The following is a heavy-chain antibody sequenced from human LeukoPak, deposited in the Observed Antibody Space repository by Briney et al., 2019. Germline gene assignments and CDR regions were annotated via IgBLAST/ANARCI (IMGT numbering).Heavy chain of an antibody. Sequence: SETLSLTCTVSGGSISRSNYYWGWIRQPPGKGLEWIGSIYYSGSTYYNPSLKSRVTISVDTSKNQFSLKLSSVTAADTAVYYCARRKGISSSWSRYFDLWGRGTLVTVSS. D-gene: IGHD6-13*01. CDR3: ARRKGISSSWSRYFDL. V-gene: IGHV4-39*01. CDR1: GGSISRSNYY. CDR2: IYYSGST. J-gene: IGHJ2*01.